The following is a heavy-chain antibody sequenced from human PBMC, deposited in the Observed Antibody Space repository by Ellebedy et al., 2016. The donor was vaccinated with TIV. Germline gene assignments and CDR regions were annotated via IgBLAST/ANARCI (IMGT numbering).Heavy chain of an antibody. J-gene: IGHJ1*01. Sequence: GESLKISCATSGLSFSDHFMDWVRQAPGKGLEWVGRIGDKANSHFTQYAASVKGRFTISRDDSKNSLYLQMNSLRVEDTAVYYCAREAWGSYGTEYLQHWGQGTLVTVSA. D-gene: IGHD3-16*01. V-gene: IGHV3-72*01. CDR3: AREAWGSYGTEYLQH. CDR1: GLSFSDHF. CDR2: IGDKANSHFT.